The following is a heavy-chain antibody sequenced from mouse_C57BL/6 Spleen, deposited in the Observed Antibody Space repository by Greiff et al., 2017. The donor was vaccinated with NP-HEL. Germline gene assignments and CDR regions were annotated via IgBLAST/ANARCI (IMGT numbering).Heavy chain of an antibody. Sequence: VQLKESGGDLVKPGGSLKLSCAASGFTFSSYGMSWVRQTPDKRLEWVATISSGGSYTYYPDSVKGRFTISRDNAKNTLYLQMSSLKSEDTAMYYGAREETGRYFDVWGTGTTVTVSS. J-gene: IGHJ1*03. V-gene: IGHV5-6*01. CDR3: AREETGRYFDV. CDR2: ISSGGSYT. D-gene: IGHD3-3*01. CDR1: GFTFSSYG.